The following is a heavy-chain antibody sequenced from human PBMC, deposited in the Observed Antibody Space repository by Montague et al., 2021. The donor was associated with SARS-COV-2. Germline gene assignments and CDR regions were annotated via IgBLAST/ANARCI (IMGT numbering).Heavy chain of an antibody. CDR1: GVVELRRR. Sequence: SETLSLTCTVSGVVELRRRSAEHTSELQSHHELVCRLHHEEKTTYNPSLSSRLTMSIDTSRKHYSLNLRSVTAADTAVYYCAMGFHCNGVNCYDGVLGSWGQGTLVTV. CDR3: AMGFHCNGVNCYDGVLGS. CDR2: LHHEEKT. V-gene: IGHV4-4*07. J-gene: IGHJ5*02. D-gene: IGHD2-15*01.